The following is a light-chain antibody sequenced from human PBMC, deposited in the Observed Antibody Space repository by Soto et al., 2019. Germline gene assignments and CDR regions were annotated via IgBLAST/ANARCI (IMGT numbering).Light chain of an antibody. CDR3: SSYTSINTVI. CDR1: SSDVGGYPY. J-gene: IGLJ2*01. Sequence: QSALTQSASVSGSPGQSVTISCTGTSSDVGGYPYVSWYQQNPGKAPKVVIYEVSNRPSGVSNRFSGSKSGNTASLTISGLQAEDEADYYCSSYTSINTVIFGRGTKLTVL. CDR2: EVS. V-gene: IGLV2-14*01.